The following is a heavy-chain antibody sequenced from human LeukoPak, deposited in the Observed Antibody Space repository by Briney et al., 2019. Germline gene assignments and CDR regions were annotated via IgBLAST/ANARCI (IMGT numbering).Heavy chain of an antibody. CDR2: LSNTGNT. D-gene: IGHD6-13*01. V-gene: IGHV3-53*01. J-gene: IGHJ4*02. CDR3: ARSTADGRLYFVD. CDR1: GFTVNSNY. Sequence: GGSLRLSCAASGFTVNSNYLSWVRQAPGKGLEWVSTLSNTGNTYYANSVKGRFSISRDNSKNTLFLQMNSLRAEDTAVYYCARSTADGRLYFVDWGPGTLVTVSS.